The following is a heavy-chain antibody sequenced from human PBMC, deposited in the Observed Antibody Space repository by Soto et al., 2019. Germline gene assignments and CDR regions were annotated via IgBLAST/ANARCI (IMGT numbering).Heavy chain of an antibody. CDR2: IYSGGST. J-gene: IGHJ6*02. Sequence: GGSLRLSCAASGFTVSSNYMSWVRQAPGKGLEWVSVIYSGGSTYYADSVKGRFTISRDNSKNTLYLQMNSLRAEDTAVYYCARDLGSGSYYFDQVYYYYGMDVWGQGTTVTVSS. V-gene: IGHV3-66*01. CDR1: GFTVSSNY. CDR3: ARDLGSGSYYFDQVYYYYGMDV. D-gene: IGHD3-10*01.